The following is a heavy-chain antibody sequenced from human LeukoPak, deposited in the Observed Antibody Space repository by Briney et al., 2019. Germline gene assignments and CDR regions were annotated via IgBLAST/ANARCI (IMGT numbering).Heavy chain of an antibody. V-gene: IGHV1-18*01. CDR3: ARDRVVEMATISIDY. D-gene: IGHD5-24*01. CDR1: GYTFTSYG. Sequence: GASVKVSCQASGYTFTSYGISWVRQAPGQGLEWMGWISAYNGNTNYAQKLQGRVTMTTDTSTSTAYMELRSLRSDDTAVYYCARDRVVEMATISIDYWGQGTLVTVSS. CDR2: ISAYNGNT. J-gene: IGHJ4*02.